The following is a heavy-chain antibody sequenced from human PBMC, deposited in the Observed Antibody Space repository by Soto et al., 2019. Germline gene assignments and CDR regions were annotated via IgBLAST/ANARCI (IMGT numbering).Heavy chain of an antibody. CDR1: GGSISSYY. CDR2: IYYSGST. CDR3: ASTLSGWRIYYHYYMDV. D-gene: IGHD6-19*01. V-gene: IGHV4-59*01. J-gene: IGHJ6*03. Sequence: KPSETLSLTCTVSGGSISSYYWSWIRQPPGKGLEWIGYIYYSGSTNYNPSLKSRVTISLDTSKNQFSLKLSSVTAADTVVYYCASTLSGWRIYYHYYMDVWGKGTTVTVSS.